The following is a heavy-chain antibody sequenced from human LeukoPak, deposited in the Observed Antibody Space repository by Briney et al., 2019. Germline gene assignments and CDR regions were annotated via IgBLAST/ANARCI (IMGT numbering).Heavy chain of an antibody. Sequence: PGGSLRLSCAASGFTFSSYAMSWVRQAPGKGLEWVSAISGSGGSTYYADSVKGRFTISRDNSKNTLYLQMNSLRAEDTAVYYCAKDLSGYGSSWGGSDAFDIWGQGTMVTVSS. CDR1: GFTFSSYA. D-gene: IGHD6-13*01. CDR2: ISGSGGST. V-gene: IGHV3-23*01. CDR3: AKDLSGYGSSWGGSDAFDI. J-gene: IGHJ3*02.